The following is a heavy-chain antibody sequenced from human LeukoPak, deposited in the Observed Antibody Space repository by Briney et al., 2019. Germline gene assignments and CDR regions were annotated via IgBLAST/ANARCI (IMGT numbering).Heavy chain of an antibody. Sequence: GGSLRLSCAASGFTFSNYGMHWVRQAPGKGLEWVTFIPYGGSNKYYVDSVKGRFTISRDKNTLYLQMNSLRAEDTAVYYCAKAVGKYSGSSLDYWGRGTLVTVSS. J-gene: IGHJ4*02. V-gene: IGHV3-30*02. D-gene: IGHD1-26*01. CDR3: AKAVGKYSGSSLDY. CDR2: IPYGGSNK. CDR1: GFTFSNYG.